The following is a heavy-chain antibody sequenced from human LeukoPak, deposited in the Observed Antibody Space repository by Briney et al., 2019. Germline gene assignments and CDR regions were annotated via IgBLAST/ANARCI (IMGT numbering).Heavy chain of an antibody. CDR2: ISRGRDDK. CDR3: AREFGISRAFDI. D-gene: IGHD3-10*01. V-gene: IGHV3-11*05. J-gene: IGHJ3*02. CDR1: GXDFSXNY. Sequence: KPGGSLRLSCAGSGXDFSXNYMAWXXQXPGXGLQRVSYISRGRDDKAYADSVKGRFTISRDSGKNSLYLQMNSLTAEDTAVYYCAREFGISRAFDIWGQGTMVTVSS.